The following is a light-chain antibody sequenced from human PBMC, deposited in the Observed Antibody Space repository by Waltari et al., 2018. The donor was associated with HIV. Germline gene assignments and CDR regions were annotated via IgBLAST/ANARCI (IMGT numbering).Light chain of an antibody. J-gene: IGLJ2*01. V-gene: IGLV2-8*01. CDR3: SSYAGSNNVV. Sequence: QSALTQPPSASGSPGQSVPISCTGTSSDVGGCNYVSWYQQHPGKAPKLMIYEVSKRPSGVPDRFSGSKSGNTASLTVSGLQAEDEADYYCSSYAGSNNVVFGGGTKLTVL. CDR1: SSDVGGCNY. CDR2: EVS.